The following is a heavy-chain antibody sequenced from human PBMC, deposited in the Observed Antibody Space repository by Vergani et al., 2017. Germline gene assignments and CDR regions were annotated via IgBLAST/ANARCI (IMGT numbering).Heavy chain of an antibody. V-gene: IGHV4-34*01. D-gene: IGHD4-11*01. Sequence: QVQLQQWGGGLLKPSETLSLTCVVNGGSFTSYHWTWIRQSPGEGLEWVGDIAHTGRPFYNPSLKSRLTMSVDKSRNQFSLTLNSVTATDTAIYFCARVNTETNGHLYYYYYMDVWGKGTAVTVS. CDR2: IAHTGRP. J-gene: IGHJ6*03. CDR3: ARVNTETNGHLYYYYYMDV. CDR1: GGSFTSYH.